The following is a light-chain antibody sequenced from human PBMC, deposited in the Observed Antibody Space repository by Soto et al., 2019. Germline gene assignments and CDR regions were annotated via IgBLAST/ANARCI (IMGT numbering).Light chain of an antibody. J-gene: IGKJ1*01. CDR2: EAS. CDR1: QSISRF. Sequence: QMTQSPSSLSASVGDRVSMTCRASQSISRFLHWYQQKPGKAPKLLIYEASSLQSGAPSRFIGSGSGTDFTLTITSLQPEDFATYYCQQGYSTPRTFGQGTKVDIK. CDR3: QQGYSTPRT. V-gene: IGKV1-39*01.